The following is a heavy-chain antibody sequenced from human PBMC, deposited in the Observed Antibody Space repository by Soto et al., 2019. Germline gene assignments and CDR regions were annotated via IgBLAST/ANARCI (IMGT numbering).Heavy chain of an antibody. CDR2: ISGSGGGT. D-gene: IGHD3-22*01. V-gene: IGHV3-23*01. CDR1: GFTFNIYA. Sequence: PGGSLRLSCAASGFTFNIYAMSWVRQAPGKGLEWVSAISGSGGGTYYADSVEGRFTISRDNSNNTLYLQMSSLRAEDTAVYYCAKCGYDRSGLLLRYFLHWGQGT. J-gene: IGHJ1*01. CDR3: AKCGYDRSGLLLRYFLH.